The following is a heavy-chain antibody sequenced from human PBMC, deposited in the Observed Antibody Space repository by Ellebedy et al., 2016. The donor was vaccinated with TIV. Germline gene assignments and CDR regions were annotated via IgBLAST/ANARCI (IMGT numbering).Heavy chain of an antibody. D-gene: IGHD2-2*01. CDR3: ASVTFSSLSPFDY. Sequence: AASVKVSCKASGYTFTGYYMHWVRQAPGQGLEWMGWINPNSGGTNYAQKFQGRVTMTRDTSITTAYMELTRLTSDDTAVYYCASVTFSSLSPFDYWGQGTLVTVS. V-gene: IGHV1-2*02. CDR2: INPNSGGT. J-gene: IGHJ4*02. CDR1: GYTFTGYY.